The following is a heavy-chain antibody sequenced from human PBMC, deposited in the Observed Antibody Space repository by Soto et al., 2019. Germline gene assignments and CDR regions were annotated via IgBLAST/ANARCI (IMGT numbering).Heavy chain of an antibody. D-gene: IGHD6-6*01. Sequence: GGSLRLSCAASGFTFSSYWTHWVRQAPGKGLVWVSRINSDGSSTSYADSVKGRFTISRDNAKNTLYLQMNSLRAEDTAVYYCAREGNIAARPWWFDPWGQGPLVTVSS. V-gene: IGHV3-74*01. J-gene: IGHJ5*02. CDR2: INSDGSST. CDR3: AREGNIAARPWWFDP. CDR1: GFTFSSYW.